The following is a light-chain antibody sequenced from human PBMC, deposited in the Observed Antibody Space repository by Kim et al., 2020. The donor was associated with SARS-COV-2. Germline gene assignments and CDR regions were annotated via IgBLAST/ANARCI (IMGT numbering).Light chain of an antibody. Sequence: DIQMPRSPSSLSASVGDRVTITCRASQSISTYLNWYQQKPGKAPKLLIYGASSLQSGVPSRFSGSGSGTDFTLTISILQPEDFATYYCQQSYSPARTFAQGTKLEIK. J-gene: IGKJ2*01. CDR3: QQSYSPART. CDR2: GAS. CDR1: QSISTY. V-gene: IGKV1-39*01.